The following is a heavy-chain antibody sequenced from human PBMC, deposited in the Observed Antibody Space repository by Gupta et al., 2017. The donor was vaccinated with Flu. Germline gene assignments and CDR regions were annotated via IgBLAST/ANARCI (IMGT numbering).Heavy chain of an antibody. CDR3: AKDSGKHYFYYRDV. CDR2: ITGSGDTT. J-gene: IGHJ6*03. CDR1: GFTFSSHA. V-gene: IGHV3-23*01. Sequence: EVQLLESGGGLVQPGGSLRLSCAASGFTFSSHAMNWVRQAPGKGLEWVSSITGSGDTTYYADSVKGRFTISRDNSKNTVDLQMDSLRSEDTAVYYCAKDSGKHYFYYRDVWGKGTTVTVSS.